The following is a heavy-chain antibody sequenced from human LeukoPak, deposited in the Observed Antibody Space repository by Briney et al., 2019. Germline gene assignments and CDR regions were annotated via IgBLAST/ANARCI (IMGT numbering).Heavy chain of an antibody. CDR1: GFTFSSYW. D-gene: IGHD3-16*01. Sequence: GGSLRLSCAASGFTFSSYWLTWVRQAPGKGLEWVANIKHNGDELNYVDSVEDRFTISRDNAKNSLYLHMTSLRAEDTAVYYCARELRTFDSWGQGTLVTVSS. CDR3: ARELRTFDS. V-gene: IGHV3-7*01. CDR2: IKHNGDEL. J-gene: IGHJ4*02.